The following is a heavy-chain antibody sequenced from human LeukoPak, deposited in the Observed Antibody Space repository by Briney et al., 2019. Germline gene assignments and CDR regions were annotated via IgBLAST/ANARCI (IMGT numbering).Heavy chain of an antibody. D-gene: IGHD2-2*01. CDR1: GGTFSSYA. CDR2: IIPILGIA. J-gene: IGHJ4*02. CDR3: ARDRLALGYCSSTSCPSEYYFDY. Sequence: ASVKVSCKASGGTFSSYAISWVRQAPGQGLEWMGRIIPILGIANYAQKFQGRVTITADKSTSTAYMELSSLRSVDTAVYYCARDRLALGYCSSTSCPSEYYFDYWGQGTLVTVSS. V-gene: IGHV1-69*04.